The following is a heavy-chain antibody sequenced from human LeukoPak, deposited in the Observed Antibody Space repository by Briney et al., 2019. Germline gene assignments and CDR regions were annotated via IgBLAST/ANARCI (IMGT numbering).Heavy chain of an antibody. V-gene: IGHV3-21*01. J-gene: IGHJ3*02. Sequence: GGSLRLSCAASGFTFSGYNMNWVRQAPGKGLEWVSSITTSSSYKFYADSVKGRFTISRDNAKNSLYLQMNSLRDEDTAVYYCVRGDHLLLWDAFGIWGQGTMVTVSS. CDR3: VRGDHLLLWDAFGI. D-gene: IGHD3-10*01. CDR2: ITTSSSYK. CDR1: GFTFSGYN.